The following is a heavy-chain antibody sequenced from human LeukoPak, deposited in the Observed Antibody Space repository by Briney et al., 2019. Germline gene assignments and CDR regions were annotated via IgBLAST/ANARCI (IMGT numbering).Heavy chain of an antibody. J-gene: IGHJ6*02. Sequence: GRSLRLSCTASGFTFGDYAMSWVRQAPGKGLEWVGFIRSKAYGGTTEYAASVKGRFTISRDDSKSIAYLQMNSLKTEDTAVYYCTRAXXFWXXYYYYYGMDVWGQGTTVTVSS. CDR2: IRSKAYGGTT. V-gene: IGHV3-49*04. D-gene: IGHD3-3*01. CDR3: TRAXXFWXXYYYYYGMDV. CDR1: GFTFGDYA.